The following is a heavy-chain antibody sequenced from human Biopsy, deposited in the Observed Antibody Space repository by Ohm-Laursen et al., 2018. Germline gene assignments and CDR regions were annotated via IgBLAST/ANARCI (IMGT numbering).Heavy chain of an antibody. V-gene: IGHV4-61*01. CDR2: IYSGGNT. CDR3: AGRPWPNAFDI. J-gene: IGHJ3*02. Sequence: SETLSLTCTVSGDSLTSGPENWSWIRQSPGQGLEYIGFIYSGGNTNYNPSLKNRVTISVDTSRNQFSLKLSSVTAADTAVYYCAGRPWPNAFDIWGQGTMVTVSS. D-gene: IGHD5-12*01. CDR1: GDSLTSGPEN.